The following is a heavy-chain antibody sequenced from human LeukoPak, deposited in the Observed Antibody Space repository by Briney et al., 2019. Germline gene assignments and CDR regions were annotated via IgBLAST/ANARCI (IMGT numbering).Heavy chain of an antibody. CDR2: ITGSGGSR. D-gene: IGHD2-2*01. Sequence: SGGSLRLSCAASGFTFSSYGMSWVRQAPGKGLEWVSSITGSGGSRYYADPVKGRFTISRDNSKNTLYLQMNSLRAEDTAVYYCAKDLHPFGVVVLGFDYWGQGTLVTVSS. CDR3: AKDLHPFGVVVLGFDY. CDR1: GFTFSSYG. J-gene: IGHJ4*02. V-gene: IGHV3-23*01.